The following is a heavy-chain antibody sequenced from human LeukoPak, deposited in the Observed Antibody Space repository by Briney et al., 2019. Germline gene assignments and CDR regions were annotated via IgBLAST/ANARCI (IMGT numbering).Heavy chain of an antibody. CDR3: ARWSGYYFYFDY. V-gene: IGHV4-59*01. D-gene: IGHD3-3*01. Sequence: SETLSLTCTVSGGSISSYYWTWIRQPPGKGLEWIGSLYYSGSTNYNPSLKSRVTISADTSKNQFSLKLSSVTAADTAVYYCARWSGYYFYFDYWGQGTLVTVSS. J-gene: IGHJ4*02. CDR1: GGSISSYY. CDR2: LYYSGST.